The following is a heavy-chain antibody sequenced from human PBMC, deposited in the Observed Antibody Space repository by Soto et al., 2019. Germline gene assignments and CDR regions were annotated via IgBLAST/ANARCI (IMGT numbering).Heavy chain of an antibody. CDR2: IWYDGSNK. V-gene: IGHV3-33*01. Sequence: PGGSLRLSCAASGFTFSSYGMHWVRQAPGKGLEWVAVIWYDGSNKYYADSVKGRFTISRDNSKNTLYLQMNSLRAEDTAVYYCARDSYDYIWGSYRPDAFDIWGQGTMVTVSS. CDR3: ARDSYDYIWGSYRPDAFDI. CDR1: GFTFSSYG. D-gene: IGHD3-16*02. J-gene: IGHJ3*02.